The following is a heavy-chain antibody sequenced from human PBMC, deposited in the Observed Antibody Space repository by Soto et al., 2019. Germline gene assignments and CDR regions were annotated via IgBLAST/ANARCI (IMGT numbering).Heavy chain of an antibody. Sequence: KPSETLSLTCNVSSGSISGYYWSWIRQPAGKGLEWIGRIYISGNTKYNPSLQNRVSMSLDPSKKQFSLSLRSVTAADTAAYYCARHYGDPPFFENWGQGTMVTV. V-gene: IGHV4-4*07. D-gene: IGHD4-17*01. CDR3: ARHYGDPPFFEN. CDR2: IYISGNT. J-gene: IGHJ4*02. CDR1: SGSISGYY.